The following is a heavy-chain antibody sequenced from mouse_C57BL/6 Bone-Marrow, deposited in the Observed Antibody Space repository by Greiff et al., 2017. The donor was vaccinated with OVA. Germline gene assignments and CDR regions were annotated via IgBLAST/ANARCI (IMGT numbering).Heavy chain of an antibody. D-gene: IGHD1-1*01. V-gene: IGHV1-85*01. CDR2: IYPRDGST. Sequence: VKLQESGPELVKPGASVKLSCKASGYTFTSYDINWVKQRPGQGLEWIGWIYPRDGSTKYNEKFKGKATLTVDTSSSTAYMELHSLTSEDSAVYFCARTGYYGSLYYFDYWGQGTTLTVSS. J-gene: IGHJ2*01. CDR1: GYTFTSYD. CDR3: ARTGYYGSLYYFDY.